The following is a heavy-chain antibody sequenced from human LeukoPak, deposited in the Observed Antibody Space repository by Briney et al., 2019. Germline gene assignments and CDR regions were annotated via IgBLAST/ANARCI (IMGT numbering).Heavy chain of an antibody. CDR1: GYTFTSYD. V-gene: IGHV1-8*02. J-gene: IGHJ4*02. Sequence: ASVKVSCKASGYTFTSYDINWVRQATGQGLEWMGWMNPNSGNTGYAQKFQGRVTMTRDTSISTAYMELSRLRSDDTAVYYCARVGSGYDYQGFDYWGQGTLVTVSS. CDR2: MNPNSGNT. CDR3: ARVGSGYDYQGFDY. D-gene: IGHD5-12*01.